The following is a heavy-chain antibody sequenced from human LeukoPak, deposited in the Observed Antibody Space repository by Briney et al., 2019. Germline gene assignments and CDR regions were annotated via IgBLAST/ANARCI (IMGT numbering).Heavy chain of an antibody. CDR2: INAGNGDT. Sequence: GASVKVSCKASGYTLSSYDIHWVRQAPGQRLEWMGWINAGNGDTKYSQKFQGRVSMTRDTSINTAYMELSRLTSDDTAVYYCARDLYSSGWTDAFDIWGQGTMVTVSS. V-gene: IGHV1-3*01. D-gene: IGHD6-19*01. CDR1: GYTLSSYD. CDR3: ARDLYSSGWTDAFDI. J-gene: IGHJ3*02.